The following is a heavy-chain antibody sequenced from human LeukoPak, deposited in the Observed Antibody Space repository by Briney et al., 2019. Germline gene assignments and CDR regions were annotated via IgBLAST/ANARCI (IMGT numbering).Heavy chain of an antibody. J-gene: IGHJ4*02. CDR1: GGSFSGYY. V-gene: IGHV4-34*01. CDR2: INHSGST. Sequence: SETLSLTCAVYGGSFSGYYWSWIRQPPGKGLEWIGEINHSGSTNYNPSLKSRVTISVDTSKNQFSLKLSSVTAADTAVYYCARARCTNGVCYAVDYWGQGTPVTVSS. CDR3: ARARCTNGVCYAVDY. D-gene: IGHD2-8*01.